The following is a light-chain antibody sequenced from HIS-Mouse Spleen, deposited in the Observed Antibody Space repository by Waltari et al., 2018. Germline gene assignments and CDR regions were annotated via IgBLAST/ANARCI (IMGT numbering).Light chain of an antibody. J-gene: IGLJ2*01. CDR2: RAS. CDR1: NIGSKN. Sequence: SYELTQPLSVSVALGQTARIPCGGNNIGSKNVHWYQQKPGQAPVLVIYRASNRPAGIPERCSGSHSGYTATLTISRAQAGDDADYYCQVWDSSTEVFGGGTKLTGL. V-gene: IGLV3-9*01. CDR3: QVWDSSTEV.